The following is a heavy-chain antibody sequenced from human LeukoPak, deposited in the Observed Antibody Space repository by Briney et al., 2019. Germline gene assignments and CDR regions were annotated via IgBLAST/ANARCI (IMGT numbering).Heavy chain of an antibody. CDR1: GGTFSSYA. D-gene: IGHD3-10*01. V-gene: IGHV1-69*01. CDR3: ARSEVRGRITMVRGVITFDY. CDR2: IIPIFGTA. Sequence: SVEVSCKASGGTFSSYAISWVRQAPGQGLEWMGGIIPIFGTANYAQKFQGRVTITADESTSTAYMELSSLRSEDTAVYYCARSEVRGRITMVRGVITFDYWGQGTLVTVSS. J-gene: IGHJ4*02.